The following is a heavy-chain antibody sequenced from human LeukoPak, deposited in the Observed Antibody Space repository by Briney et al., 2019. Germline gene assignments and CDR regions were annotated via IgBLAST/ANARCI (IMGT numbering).Heavy chain of an antibody. J-gene: IGHJ4*02. CDR2: INPNSGGT. D-gene: IGHD3-3*01. CDR3: ARADYDFWSGYYSATDY. CDR1: GYTFTGYY. Sequence: RASVKVSCKASGYTFTGYYMHWVRQAPGQGLEWMGWINPNSGGTNYAQKFQGRVTMTRDTSISTAYMELSRLRSDDTAVYYCARADYDFWSGYYSATDYWGQGTLVTVSS. V-gene: IGHV1-2*02.